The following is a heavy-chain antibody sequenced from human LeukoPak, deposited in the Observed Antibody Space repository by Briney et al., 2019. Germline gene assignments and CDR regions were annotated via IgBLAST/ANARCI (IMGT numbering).Heavy chain of an antibody. CDR1: GYTFTAYY. J-gene: IGHJ4*02. CDR3: ARRAQVERRHSQFDY. CDR2: INPSSGGT. V-gene: IGHV1-2*02. Sequence: ASVTAACKASGYTFTAYYIHWVRQAPGQWIEWKGSINPSSGGTNYAQKFQGRVTMTRDMSTSTAYMELSRLRSEDTAVYYCARRAQVERRHSQFDYWGQGTLVTVSS. D-gene: IGHD1-1*01.